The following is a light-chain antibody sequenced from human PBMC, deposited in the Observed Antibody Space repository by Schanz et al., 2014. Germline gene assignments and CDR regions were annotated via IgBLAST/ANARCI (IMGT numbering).Light chain of an antibody. CDR2: GAS. J-gene: IGKJ1*01. CDR3: QQYNGGT. Sequence: EIVLTQSPGTLSLSPGERATLSCRASQSISSKLAWYQQTPGQAPRLLIYGASTRATGIPARFSSSGSGSEFTLTISSLQSEDFAVYYCQQYNGGTFGQGTKVEIK. CDR1: QSISSK. V-gene: IGKV3-15*01.